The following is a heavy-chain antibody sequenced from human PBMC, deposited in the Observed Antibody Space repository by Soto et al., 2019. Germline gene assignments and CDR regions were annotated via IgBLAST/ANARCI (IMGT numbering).Heavy chain of an antibody. Sequence: QVQLVQSGAEVKQPGSSMKVSCKASGGTFSSYAISWVRQAPGQGLEWMGGIMPIFGTANYAQKFQGRVPIAEYESTSTAYMELSSLRSDDTAVYYCASPAAGTGSYYYGMDVWGQGTTVTVSS. CDR3: ASPAAGTGSYYYGMDV. J-gene: IGHJ6*02. CDR1: GGTFSSYA. CDR2: IMPIFGTA. D-gene: IGHD6-13*01. V-gene: IGHV1-69*12.